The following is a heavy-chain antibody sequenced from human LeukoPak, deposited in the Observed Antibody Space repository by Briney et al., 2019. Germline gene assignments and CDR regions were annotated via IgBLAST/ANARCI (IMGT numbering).Heavy chain of an antibody. J-gene: IGHJ4*02. CDR2: IYYSGST. D-gene: IGHD2-21*02. CDR1: GDSISSSSYY. CDR3: AREAAIQGGYYFDY. Sequence: SETLSLTCTVSGDSISSSSYYWGWIRQPPGKGLEWIGSIYYSGSTYYNPSLKSRVTMSVDTSKNQFSLKLSSVTAADTAVYYCAREAAIQGGYYFDYWGQGTLVTVSS. V-gene: IGHV4-39*07.